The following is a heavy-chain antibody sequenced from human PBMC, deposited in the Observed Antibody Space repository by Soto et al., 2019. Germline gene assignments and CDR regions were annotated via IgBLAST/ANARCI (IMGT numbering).Heavy chain of an antibody. D-gene: IGHD3-3*01. V-gene: IGHV3-23*01. CDR2: ITDSGGST. CDR1: EFTFSSYA. Sequence: EVQLLESGGGLVQPGGPLRLSCAASEFTFSSYAMTWVRQAPGKGLEWVASITDSGGSTYYADSVKGRLTISRDNSENTVHLQMNGLRAEDTAIYYCVKDWSGDKCPCMDVWGQGTTVTVSS. J-gene: IGHJ6*02. CDR3: VKDWSGDKCPCMDV.